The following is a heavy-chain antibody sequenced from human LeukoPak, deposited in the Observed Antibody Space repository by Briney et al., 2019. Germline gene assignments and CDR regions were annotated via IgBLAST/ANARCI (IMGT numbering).Heavy chain of an antibody. CDR1: GFTFSNYW. D-gene: IGHD2-2*01. CDR2: IKQDGSEK. Sequence: SGGSLRLSCAVSGFTFSNYWMSWVRQALGKGLEWVANIKQDGSEKYYVDSVEGRFTISRDNAKNSLYLQMNSLRAEDTAVYFCARELPGCSSGSCYHDPRHYYYYYMDVWGKGTTVTISS. V-gene: IGHV3-7*01. J-gene: IGHJ6*03. CDR3: ARELPGCSSGSCYHDPRHYYYYYMDV.